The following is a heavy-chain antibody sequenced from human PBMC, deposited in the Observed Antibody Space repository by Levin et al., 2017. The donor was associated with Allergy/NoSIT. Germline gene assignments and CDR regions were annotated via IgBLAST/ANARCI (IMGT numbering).Heavy chain of an antibody. Sequence: SVKVSCKASGGTFSSYAISWVRQAPGQGLEWMGGIIPIFGTANYAQKFQGRVTITADKSTSTAYMELSSLRSEDTAVYYCARANPLGYCSGGSCYWFDPWGQGTLVTVSS. V-gene: IGHV1-69*06. J-gene: IGHJ5*02. D-gene: IGHD2-15*01. CDR2: IIPIFGTA. CDR3: ARANPLGYCSGGSCYWFDP. CDR1: GGTFSSYA.